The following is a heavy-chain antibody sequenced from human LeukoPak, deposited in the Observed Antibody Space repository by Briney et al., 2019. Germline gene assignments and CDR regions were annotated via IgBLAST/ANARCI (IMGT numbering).Heavy chain of an antibody. CDR1: GGSISSYY. J-gene: IGHJ3*02. CDR3: ARLDYYGSGSLAFGI. V-gene: IGHV4-59*08. Sequence: PSETLSLTCTVSGGSISSYYWSWIRQPPGKGLEWIGYIYYSGSTNYNPSLKSRVTISVDTSKNQFSLKLSSVTAADTAVYYCARLDYYGSGSLAFGIWGQGTMVTVSS. CDR2: IYYSGST. D-gene: IGHD3-10*01.